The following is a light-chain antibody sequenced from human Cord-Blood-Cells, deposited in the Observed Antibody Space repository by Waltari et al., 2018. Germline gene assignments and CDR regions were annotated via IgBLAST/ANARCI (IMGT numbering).Light chain of an antibody. CDR2: DVS. CDR3: SSYTSSSTL. CDR1: SSDVGGYHY. V-gene: IGLV2-14*01. J-gene: IGLJ1*01. Sequence: QSALTQPASVSGSPGQSITISCTGTSSDVGGYHYVSWYQQHPGKAPKLMIYDVSNRPSGVSNRFSGPKSGNTASLTISGLQAEDEADYYCSSYTSSSTLFGTGTKVTVL.